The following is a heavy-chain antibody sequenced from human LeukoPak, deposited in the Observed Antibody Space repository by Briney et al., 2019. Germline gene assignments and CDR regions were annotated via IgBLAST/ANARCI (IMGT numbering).Heavy chain of an antibody. Sequence: GGSLRLSCAASGFTFSSYVMSWVRQAPGKGLEWVSSVSGSGGDTYYADSVKGRFTISRDNSKNTLSLQMNSLRAEDTAIYYCAFLMVRGVIWPLDYWGQGTLVTVSS. J-gene: IGHJ4*02. CDR1: GFTFSSYV. D-gene: IGHD3-10*01. V-gene: IGHV3-23*01. CDR3: AFLMVRGVIWPLDY. CDR2: VSGSGGDT.